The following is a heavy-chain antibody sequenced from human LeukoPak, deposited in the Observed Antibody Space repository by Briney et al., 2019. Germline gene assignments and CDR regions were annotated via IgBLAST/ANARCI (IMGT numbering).Heavy chain of an antibody. D-gene: IGHD3-10*01. J-gene: IGHJ4*02. CDR3: ARDRSPSAEQGRDDYFDY. V-gene: IGHV1-2*02. Sequence: SVKVLCRASGYIYTRYFMQWLRQATGHGHECMGRINPNSSSTNYAATVQGRFTMTRDTPISTAYMELSRLRSDDTAVYYCARDRSPSAEQGRDDYFDYWGQGTLVTVSS. CDR1: GYIYTRYF. CDR2: INPNSSST.